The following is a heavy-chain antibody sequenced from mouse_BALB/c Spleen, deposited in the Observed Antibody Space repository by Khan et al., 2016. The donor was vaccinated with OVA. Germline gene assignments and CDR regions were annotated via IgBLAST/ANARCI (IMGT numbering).Heavy chain of an antibody. CDR3: ANIYGSDVDY. D-gene: IGHD1-1*01. CDR2: INPHIGET. V-gene: IGHV1-20*02. CDR1: GYSFTGYF. Sequence: VRLQQSGPELVKPGASVKISCKASGYSFTGYFMNWVMQSHGKSLEWIGRINPHIGETFYNQKFKGKATLTVDESSSTAHMELRSLASEDSAGDYCANIYGSDVDYWGQGTPLTVSS. J-gene: IGHJ2*01.